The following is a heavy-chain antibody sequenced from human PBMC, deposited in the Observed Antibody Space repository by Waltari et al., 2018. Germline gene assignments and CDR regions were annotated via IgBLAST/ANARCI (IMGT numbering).Heavy chain of an antibody. D-gene: IGHD2-21*01. CDR1: GYTFTDYY. Sequence: EVQLVQSGAEVKKPGATVKISCKVSGYTFTDYYMHWVQQAPGKGLEWMGLVEPEDGETIYAEKVQGRVTITADTSTDTAYMELSSLRSEDTAVYYCATVAPYCGGDCYNNDAFDIWGQGTMVTVSS. CDR2: VEPEDGET. V-gene: IGHV1-69-2*01. J-gene: IGHJ3*02. CDR3: ATVAPYCGGDCYNNDAFDI.